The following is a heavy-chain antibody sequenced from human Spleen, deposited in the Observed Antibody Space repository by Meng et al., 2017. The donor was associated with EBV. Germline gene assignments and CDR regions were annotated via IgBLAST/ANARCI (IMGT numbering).Heavy chain of an antibody. CDR2: IIPIFGTP. J-gene: IGHJ4*02. CDR1: GGIFKNDV. V-gene: IGHV1-69*12. D-gene: IGHD2-8*01. CDR3: SSGVTYYFEY. Sequence: QVVTMLSGGEVKQRGASLTLSCKVSGGIFKNDVISWGQQDPGQGLEWMGGIIPIFGTPNYAQSLEGRVTITADDSTGTVYMELSSLRSEDTAIYYCSSGVTYYFEYWGQGTLVTVSS.